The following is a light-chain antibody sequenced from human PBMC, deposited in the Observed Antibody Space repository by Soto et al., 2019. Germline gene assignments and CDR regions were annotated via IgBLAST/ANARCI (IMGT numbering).Light chain of an antibody. CDR1: QSVLFTSNNKNY. CDR3: QQYYSSPS. CDR2: WAS. Sequence: DIVMTQSPDSLAVSLGERATINCKSSQSVLFTSNNKNYLAWYQQIPGQPPKLLIYWASTRESGVPDRFSGRGSGTEFTLTISSLPAEDGAVYYCQQYYSSPSFGQGTRLEIK. J-gene: IGKJ5*01. V-gene: IGKV4-1*01.